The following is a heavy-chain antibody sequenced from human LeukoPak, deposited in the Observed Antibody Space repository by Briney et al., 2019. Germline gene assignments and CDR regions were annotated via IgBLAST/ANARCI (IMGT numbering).Heavy chain of an antibody. CDR2: ISYDGSNK. CDR1: GFTFSSYG. CDR3: AKEEYDILTGYPTFDY. V-gene: IGHV3-30*18. J-gene: IGHJ4*02. Sequence: GRSLRLSCAASGFTFSSYGMQWVRQAPGKGLEWVAVISYDGSNKYYADSVKGRFTISRDNSKNTLYLQMNSLRAEDTAVYYCAKEEYDILTGYPTFDYWGQGTLVTVSS. D-gene: IGHD3-9*01.